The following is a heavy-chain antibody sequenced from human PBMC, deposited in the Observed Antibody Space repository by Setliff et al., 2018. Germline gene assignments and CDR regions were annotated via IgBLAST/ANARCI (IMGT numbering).Heavy chain of an antibody. D-gene: IGHD3-22*01. CDR3: ARDTRDKYDTSGYYLSFDS. Sequence: ASVKVSCKASGGTFSSYAISWVRQAPGQGLEWMGGIIPIFGTANYAQKFQGRVTITADESTSTAYMELSSLRSEDTAVYYCARDTRDKYDTSGYYLSFDSWGQGALVTVSS. J-gene: IGHJ4*02. CDR2: IIPIFGTA. V-gene: IGHV1-69*13. CDR1: GGTFSSYA.